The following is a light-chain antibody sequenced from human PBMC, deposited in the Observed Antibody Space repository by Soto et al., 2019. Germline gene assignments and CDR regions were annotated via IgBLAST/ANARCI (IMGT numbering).Light chain of an antibody. CDR3: RSYETSSPYV. Sequence: QSVMTEPACVAGAPGQSITISCTVTSSDVGSYNLVSWYQHHPGKTPKLMIYEGSRRPSGVSNRFSASKSGNTASLTISGLQAEDEAEYYCRSYETSSPYVFGSGTKVTV. V-gene: IGLV2-23*01. CDR1: SSDVGSYNL. CDR2: EGS. J-gene: IGLJ1*01.